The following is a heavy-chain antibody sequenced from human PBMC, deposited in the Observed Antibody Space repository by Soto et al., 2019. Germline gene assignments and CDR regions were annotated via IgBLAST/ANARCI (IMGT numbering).Heavy chain of an antibody. CDR3: ARELDSSSWYY. Sequence: QVQLVQSGAEVKKPGSSVKVSCKASGGTFSSYTISWVRQAPGQGLEWMGRIIPILGIANYAQKFQGRVRITADKSTSTAYMELRSLRSEDTAVYSCARELDSSSWYYWGQGTLVTVSS. J-gene: IGHJ4*02. V-gene: IGHV1-69*08. CDR1: GGTFSSYT. D-gene: IGHD6-13*01. CDR2: IIPILGIA.